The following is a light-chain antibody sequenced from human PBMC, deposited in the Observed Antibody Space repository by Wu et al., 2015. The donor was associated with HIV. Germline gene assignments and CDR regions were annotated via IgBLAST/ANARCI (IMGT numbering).Light chain of an antibody. CDR1: QSVNSRY. Sequence: EIVLTQSPGTLSSSPGERATLSCRASQSVNSRYLAWYQQNPGQAPRLLIYGASSRATGIPDRFSGSGSGTDFTLTISRLAPEDFAVYYCQQYGNSPRTFGQGTKVEIK. V-gene: IGKV3-20*01. CDR3: QQYGNSPRT. CDR2: GAS. J-gene: IGKJ1*01.